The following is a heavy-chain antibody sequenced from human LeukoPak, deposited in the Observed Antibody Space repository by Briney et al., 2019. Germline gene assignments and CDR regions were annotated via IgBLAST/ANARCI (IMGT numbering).Heavy chain of an antibody. V-gene: IGHV4-59*08. J-gene: IGHJ4*02. CDR3: ARHADSSSWYRGGPFDY. Sequence: KSSETLSLTCTVSGGSISSYYWSWIRQPPGKGLEWIGYIYYSGSTNYNPSLKSRVTISVDTSKNQFSLKLSSVTAADTAVYYCARHADSSSWYRGGPFDYRGQGTLVTVSS. D-gene: IGHD6-13*01. CDR2: IYYSGST. CDR1: GGSISSYY.